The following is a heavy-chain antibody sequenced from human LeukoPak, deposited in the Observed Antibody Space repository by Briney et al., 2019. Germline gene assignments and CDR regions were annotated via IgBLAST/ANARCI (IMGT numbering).Heavy chain of an antibody. D-gene: IGHD3-10*01. J-gene: IGHJ3*01. CDR3: AENRGVA. Sequence: PGGSLRLSCAVSGFTFGTYAMHWVRQTPGKGLEWVAVISYDGSNKYYADSVKGRFTISRDNSKNTLYLQMNSLRAEDTAVYYCAENRGVAWGQGTMVTVSS. CDR2: ISYDGSNK. CDR1: GFTFGTYA. V-gene: IGHV3-30-3*01.